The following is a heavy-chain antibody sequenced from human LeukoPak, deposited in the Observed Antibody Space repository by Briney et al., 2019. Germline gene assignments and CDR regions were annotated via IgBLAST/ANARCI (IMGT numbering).Heavy chain of an antibody. CDR3: AGSIAARPLDY. CDR1: GGSISSYY. Sequence: PSETLSLTCTVSGGSISSYYWGWIRQPPGKALEWIGYIYASESTNYNPSLKSRVTISVDTSKNQFSLKLSSVTAADTAVYYCAGSIAARPLDYWGQGTLVTVSS. D-gene: IGHD6-6*01. V-gene: IGHV4-4*09. CDR2: IYASEST. J-gene: IGHJ4*02.